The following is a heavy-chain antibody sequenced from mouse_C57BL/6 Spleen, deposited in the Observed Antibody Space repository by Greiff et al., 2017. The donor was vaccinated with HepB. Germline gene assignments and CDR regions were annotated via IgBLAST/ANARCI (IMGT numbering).Heavy chain of an antibody. D-gene: IGHD2-2*01. CDR3: TREDSYGYDGYYAMDY. V-gene: IGHV5-9-1*02. Sequence: EVKLMESGEGLVKPGGSLKLSCAASGFTFSSYAMSWVRQTPEKRLEWVAYISSGGDYIYYADTVKGRFTISRANARNTLYLQMSSLKSEDTAMYYCTREDSYGYDGYYAMDYWGQGTSVTVSS. J-gene: IGHJ4*01. CDR1: GFTFSSYA. CDR2: ISSGGDYI.